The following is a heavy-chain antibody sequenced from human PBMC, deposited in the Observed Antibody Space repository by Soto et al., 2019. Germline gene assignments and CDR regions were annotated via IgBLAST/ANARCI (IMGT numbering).Heavy chain of an antibody. CDR3: AKHGYSNYVRNWFDP. J-gene: IGHJ5*02. V-gene: IGHV3-23*01. Sequence: PGGSLRLSCAASGFTFSSYAMSWVRQAPGKGLEWVSAISGSGGSTYYADSVKGRFTISRDNSKNTLYLQMNSLRAEDTAVYYCAKHGYSNYVRNWFDPWGQGTLVTAPQ. D-gene: IGHD4-4*01. CDR2: ISGSGGST. CDR1: GFTFSSYA.